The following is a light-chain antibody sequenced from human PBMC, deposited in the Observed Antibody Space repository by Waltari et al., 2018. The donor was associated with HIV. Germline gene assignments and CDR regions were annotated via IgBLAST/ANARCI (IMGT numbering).Light chain of an antibody. J-gene: IGLJ3*02. CDR1: SSNIGSNF. CDR3: AAWDDSLSGHWV. CDR2: RNN. V-gene: IGLV1-47*01. Sequence: QSVLTQPPSASGTPGQRVTISCSGSSSNIGSNFVYWYQQLTGTAPKLLIYRNNPRPSGFPDRFSGSKSGTSASLAISGLRSEDEADYYCAAWDDSLSGHWVFGGGTKVTVL.